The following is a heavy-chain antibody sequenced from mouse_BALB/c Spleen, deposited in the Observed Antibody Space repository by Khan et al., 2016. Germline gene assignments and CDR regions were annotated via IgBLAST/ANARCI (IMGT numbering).Heavy chain of an antibody. D-gene: IGHD1-1*01. Sequence: EVQLVESGGGLVRPGGSLKLSCAASGFDFGRFWMSWVRQAPGKGLEWIGEINPDSRTINYSPSLKDKFTISRDNAKSTLYLQMSKVRSDDTALYYCARAGYYGYLAYWGQGTLVSVSA. J-gene: IGHJ3*01. CDR1: GFDFGRFW. CDR3: ARAGYYGYLAY. CDR2: INPDSRTI. V-gene: IGHV4-1*02.